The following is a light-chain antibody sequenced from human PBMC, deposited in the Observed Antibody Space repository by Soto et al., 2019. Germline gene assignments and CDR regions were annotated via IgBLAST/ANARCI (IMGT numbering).Light chain of an antibody. Sequence: DIVLTQSPGTLSLSPGERATLSCRASQSVSGTYLAWYQQKPGQAPRVLIYGASSRAPGIPDRFSGSGSGTDFTLTISRLEPEDFAVYYCQLYGSSRRYTFGQGTKLEIK. V-gene: IGKV3-20*01. CDR3: QLYGSSRRYT. CDR2: GAS. CDR1: QSVSGTY. J-gene: IGKJ2*01.